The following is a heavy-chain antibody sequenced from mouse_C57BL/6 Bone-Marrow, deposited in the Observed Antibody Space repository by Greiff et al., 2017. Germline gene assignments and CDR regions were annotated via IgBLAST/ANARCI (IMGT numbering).Heavy chain of an antibody. CDR3: SCLLWFAY. V-gene: IGHV1-80*01. CDR1: GYAFRSYW. J-gene: IGHJ3*01. Sequence: VQLQQSGPVLVKPGPSVKISCKASGYAFRSYWMNWVTPRPGTGLEWIGQIYPGYGDTNSNGKFKGKATLTADKSSSTAYIPLSSLTSEDSAVYFCSCLLWFAYWGQGTLVTVSA. CDR2: IYPGYGDT. D-gene: IGHD2-10*01.